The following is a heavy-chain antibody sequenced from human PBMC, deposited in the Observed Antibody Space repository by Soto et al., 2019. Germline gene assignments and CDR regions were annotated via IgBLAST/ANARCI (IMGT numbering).Heavy chain of an antibody. D-gene: IGHD3-10*01. V-gene: IGHV4-34*01. CDR3: AGLGEFGTLDY. CDR2: INHSGST. J-gene: IGHJ4*02. CDR1: GGSFSGYY. Sequence: QVQLQQWGAGLLKPSETLSLTCAVYGGSFSGYYWSWIRQPPGKGLEWIGEINHSGSTNYNPSLKSRVTISVDTSKNQFSLKLSSVTAADTAVYYCAGLGEFGTLDYWGQGTLVTVSS.